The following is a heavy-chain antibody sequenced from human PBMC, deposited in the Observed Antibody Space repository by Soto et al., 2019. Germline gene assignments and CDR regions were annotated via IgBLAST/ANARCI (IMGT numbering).Heavy chain of an antibody. J-gene: IGHJ6*02. Sequence: QVQLQQWGAGLLKPSETLSLTCAVYGGSFSGYYWSWIRQPPGKGLEWIGEINHSGSTNYNPSLKSRATISVDPSTNQFSLKLSGVTAADTAVYYCARGRLRYFGWTMGRYYYYGMDVWGQGTTVTVSS. CDR1: GGSFSGYY. CDR3: ARGRLRYFGWTMGRYYYYGMDV. V-gene: IGHV4-34*01. D-gene: IGHD3-9*01. CDR2: INHSGST.